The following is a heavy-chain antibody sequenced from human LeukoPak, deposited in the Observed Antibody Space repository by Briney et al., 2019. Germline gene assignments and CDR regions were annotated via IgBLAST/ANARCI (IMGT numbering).Heavy chain of an antibody. D-gene: IGHD2-15*01. J-gene: IGHJ3*02. CDR2: ISSSSSYI. V-gene: IGHV3-21*01. CDR1: GFTFSSYS. CDR3: ARDLVAAFDI. Sequence: NPGGSLRLSCAASGFTFSSYSMNWVRQAPGKGLEWVSSISSSSSYIYYADSVKGRFTISRDNAKNSLYLQMDSLRAEDTAVYYCARDLVAAFDIWGQGTMVTSLQ.